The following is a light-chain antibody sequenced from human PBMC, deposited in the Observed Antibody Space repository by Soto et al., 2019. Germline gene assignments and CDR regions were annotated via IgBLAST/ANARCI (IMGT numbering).Light chain of an antibody. CDR3: QSYDSSLSGSKV. CDR2: GNI. J-gene: IGLJ3*02. Sequence: QSVLTQPPSVSGAPGQRVTISCTGSSSNIGAGFGVHWYQQLPGTAPKLLIYGNINRPSGVPDRFSGSKSDTSASLTITGLQAEDEADYYCQSYDSSLSGSKVFGGGTKLTVL. CDR1: SSNIGAGFG. V-gene: IGLV1-40*01.